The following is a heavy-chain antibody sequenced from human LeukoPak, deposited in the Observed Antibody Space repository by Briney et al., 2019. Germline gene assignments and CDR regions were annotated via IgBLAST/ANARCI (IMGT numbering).Heavy chain of an antibody. V-gene: IGHV3-9*01. J-gene: IGHJ1*01. D-gene: IGHD3-22*01. CDR3: AKGPYAPTRYHYGYFQH. CDR2: ISWKSGSI. CDR1: GFTFDDYA. Sequence: GGSLRLSCAASGFTFDDYAMHWVRQAPGKGLEWVSGISWKSGSIGYADSVKGRFTSSRDNAKNSLYLQMNSLSADATALYYCAKGPYAPTRYHYGYFQHWGQGTPVTVSS.